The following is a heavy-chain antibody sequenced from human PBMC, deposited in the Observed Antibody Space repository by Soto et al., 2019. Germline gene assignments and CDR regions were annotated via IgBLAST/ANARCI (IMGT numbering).Heavy chain of an antibody. CDR2: IRRKANSYTT. D-gene: IGHD6-19*01. V-gene: IGHV3-72*01. CDR1: GLIFSDYH. J-gene: IGHJ6*02. Sequence: EVQSVESGGGLVQPGGSLRLSCAASGLIFSDYHMGWVRQAPGKGLEWVGRIRRKANSYTTEYAASVKGRFTISRDDSKNSLYLQMNSLKSEDTAVYYCAMLGGWSGGSSGMDVWGQGTTVTVSS. CDR3: AMLGGWSGGSSGMDV.